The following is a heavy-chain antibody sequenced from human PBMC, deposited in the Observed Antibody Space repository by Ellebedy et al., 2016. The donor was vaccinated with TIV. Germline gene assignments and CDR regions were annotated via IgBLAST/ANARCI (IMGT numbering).Heavy chain of an antibody. V-gene: IGHV4-34*01. Sequence: SETLSLTXAVYGGSFSGYYWSWIRQPPGKGLEWIGEINHSGSTNYNPSLKSRVTISVDTSKNQFSLKLSSVTAADTAVYYCARSGYSSSWYSWFDPWGQGTLVTVSS. CDR2: INHSGST. CDR1: GGSFSGYY. J-gene: IGHJ5*02. CDR3: ARSGYSSSWYSWFDP. D-gene: IGHD6-13*01.